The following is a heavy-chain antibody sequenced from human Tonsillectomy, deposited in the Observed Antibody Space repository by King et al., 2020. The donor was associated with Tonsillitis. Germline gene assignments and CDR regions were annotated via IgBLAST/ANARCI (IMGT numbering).Heavy chain of an antibody. J-gene: IGHJ6*02. CDR3: AKQIGYSSGYGMDV. CDR1: GFTFSSYG. CDR2: ISYDGSNK. D-gene: IGHD3-22*01. Sequence: VQLVESGGGVVQPGRSLRLSCAASGFTFSSYGMHWVRQAPGKGLEWVAVISYDGSNKYYADSVKGRFTISRDNSKNTLYLQMNSLRAEDTALYYCAKQIGYSSGYGMDVWGQGTTVTVSS. V-gene: IGHV3-30*18.